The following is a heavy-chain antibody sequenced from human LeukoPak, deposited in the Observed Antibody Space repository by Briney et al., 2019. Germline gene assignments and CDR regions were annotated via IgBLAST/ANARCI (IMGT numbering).Heavy chain of an antibody. CDR3: AKTVRNTHIYYFDY. D-gene: IGHD2-2*02. Sequence: QPGGSLRLSCAASGFTFSSYWMHWVRQAPGKGLEWVSAISGSGGSTYYADSVKGRFTISRDNSKNTLYLQMNSLRAEDTAVYYCAKTVRNTHIYYFDYWGQGTLVTVSS. J-gene: IGHJ4*02. V-gene: IGHV3-23*01. CDR1: GFTFSSYW. CDR2: ISGSGGST.